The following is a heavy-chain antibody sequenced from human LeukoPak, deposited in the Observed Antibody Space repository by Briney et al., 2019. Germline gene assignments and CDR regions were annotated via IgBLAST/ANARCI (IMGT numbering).Heavy chain of an antibody. CDR3: ARVGGYNSYFDY. CDR1: GFTFSSHW. V-gene: IGHV3-74*01. Sequence: PGGSLRLSCAASGFTFSSHWMHWVRQAPGGGLVWVSRIKSDGSSTDYADSVKGRFTISRDNAKNTLHLQMNSLRAEDTAVYFCARVGGYNSYFDYWGQGALVTVSS. J-gene: IGHJ4*02. CDR2: IKSDGSST. D-gene: IGHD5-24*01.